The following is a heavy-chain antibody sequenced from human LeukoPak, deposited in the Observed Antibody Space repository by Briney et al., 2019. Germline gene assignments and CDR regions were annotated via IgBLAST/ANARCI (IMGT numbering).Heavy chain of an antibody. Sequence: KPSETLSLTCTVSGGSSSSYYWTWIRQPPGKGPEWIGCVHTSGSTDYNPSLKNRVTMSVDVSKNQLSLRLSSVTAADTAVYYCARPGQSSWWVYFNYWGQGIPVTVSS. J-gene: IGHJ4*02. D-gene: IGHD2-15*01. CDR1: GGSSSSYY. CDR3: ARPGQSSWWVYFNY. CDR2: VHTSGST. V-gene: IGHV4-4*09.